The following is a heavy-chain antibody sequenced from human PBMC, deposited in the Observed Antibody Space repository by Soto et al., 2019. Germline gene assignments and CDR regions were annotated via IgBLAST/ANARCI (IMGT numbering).Heavy chain of an antibody. CDR3: ARDCSSSSNVLLWFGDRYYYYYGMDV. Sequence: GGSLRLSCAASGFTFSSYSMNRVRQAPGKGLEWVSSISSSSSYLYYADSVKGRFTISRDNAKNSLYLQMNSLRAEDTAVYYCARDCSSSSNVLLWFGDRYYYYYGMDVWGQGTTVTVSS. CDR1: GFTFSSYS. J-gene: IGHJ6*02. CDR2: ISSSSSYL. D-gene: IGHD3-10*01. V-gene: IGHV3-21*01.